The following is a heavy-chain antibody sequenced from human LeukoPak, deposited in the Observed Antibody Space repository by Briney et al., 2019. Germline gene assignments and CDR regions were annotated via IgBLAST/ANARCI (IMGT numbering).Heavy chain of an antibody. CDR1: GYTFTDYH. Sequence: GASVKVSCKASGYTFTDYHMHWVRQAPGQGLEWMGWINPNSGGTNYAQKFQDRVTMTRDTSISTAYMELSSLRSDDTAVYYCATELGATYDNYYHGMDVWGQGTTVTVSS. J-gene: IGHJ6*02. V-gene: IGHV1-2*02. CDR3: ATELGATYDNYYHGMDV. D-gene: IGHD1-26*01. CDR2: INPNSGGT.